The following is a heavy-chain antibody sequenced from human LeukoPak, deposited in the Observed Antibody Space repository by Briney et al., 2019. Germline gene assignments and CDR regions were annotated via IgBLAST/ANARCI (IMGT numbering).Heavy chain of an antibody. CDR3: AKVRTSALGY. CDR1: GFTFEDYA. Sequence: GGSLRLSWAASGFTFEDYAMHWVRQAPGKGLEWVSLISGDGGSAYYADSVKGRFTISRENSKNSLYLQMNSLRTEETALYSCAKVRTSALGYWGQGTLVTVSS. D-gene: IGHD2-8*01. CDR2: ISGDGGSA. V-gene: IGHV3-43*02. J-gene: IGHJ4*02.